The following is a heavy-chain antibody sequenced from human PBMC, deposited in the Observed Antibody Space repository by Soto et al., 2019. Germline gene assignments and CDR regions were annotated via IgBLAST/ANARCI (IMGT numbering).Heavy chain of an antibody. Sequence: SATRCVTCTVCGGSISSYSWSWIRQTPGNGLEWIGYISYSGSTYYNPSLKSRVTMSVDTSKNQFSLKLSSMTAADTAVYYCARGYSGYAEVDNWGQGTLVTVSS. D-gene: IGHD5-12*01. J-gene: IGHJ4*02. CDR3: ARGYSGYAEVDN. CDR2: ISYSGST. CDR1: GGSISSYS. V-gene: IGHV4-59*01.